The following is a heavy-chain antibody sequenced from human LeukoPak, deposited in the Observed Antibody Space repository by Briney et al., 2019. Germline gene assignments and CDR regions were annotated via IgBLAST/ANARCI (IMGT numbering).Heavy chain of an antibody. D-gene: IGHD3-3*01. Sequence: TSETLSLTCAVSGYSISSGYYWGWIRQPPGKGPEWIGSIYHSGSTYYNPSLKSRVTISVDTSKNQFSLKLSSVTAADTAVYYCARGGYDFWSGYSIGAFDIWGQGTMVTVSS. CDR3: ARGGYDFWSGYSIGAFDI. CDR2: IYHSGST. CDR1: GYSISSGYY. V-gene: IGHV4-38-2*01. J-gene: IGHJ3*02.